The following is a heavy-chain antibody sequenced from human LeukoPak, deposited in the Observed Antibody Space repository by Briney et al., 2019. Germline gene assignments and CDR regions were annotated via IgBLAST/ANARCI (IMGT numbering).Heavy chain of an antibody. CDR3: ARDRGVTGMIGAFDI. CDR2: IIPIFGTA. D-gene: IGHD1-20*01. V-gene: IGHV1-69*13. Sequence: GASVKVSCKASGGTFSSYAISWVRQAPGQGLEWMGGIIPIFGTANYAQKFQGRVTITADESTSTAYMELSSLRSEDTAVYYCARDRGVTGMIGAFDIWGQGTMVTVSS. J-gene: IGHJ3*02. CDR1: GGTFSSYA.